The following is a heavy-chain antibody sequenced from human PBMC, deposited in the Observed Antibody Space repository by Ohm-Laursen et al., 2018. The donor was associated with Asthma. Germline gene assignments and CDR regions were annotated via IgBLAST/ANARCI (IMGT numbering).Heavy chain of an antibody. Sequence: SLRLSCSASGFTFSSYGMHWVRQAPGKGLEWVAVISYDGSNKYYADSVKGRFTISRDNSKNTLYLQMNSLRAEDTAVYYCARRYSSGWPSDYWGQGTLVTVSS. V-gene: IGHV3-30*03. CDR3: ARRYSSGWPSDY. CDR1: GFTFSSYG. J-gene: IGHJ4*02. CDR2: ISYDGSNK. D-gene: IGHD6-19*01.